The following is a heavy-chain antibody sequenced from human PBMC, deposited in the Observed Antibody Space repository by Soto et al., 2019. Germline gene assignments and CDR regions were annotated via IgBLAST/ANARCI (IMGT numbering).Heavy chain of an antibody. J-gene: IGHJ6*03. Sequence: EVQLLESGGGLVQPGGSLRLSCAASGFTFRGYAMNCVRQAPGKGLEWVSVISGGGASTYYADSVKGRFPISRYNSKNTLYLQMNSLRAADTAVYYCAKEDCSRTRCYGLYYYYYYYMDVWGKGTTVTVSS. CDR2: ISGGGAST. V-gene: IGHV3-23*01. CDR3: AKEDCSRTRCYGLYYYYYYYMDV. D-gene: IGHD2-2*01. CDR1: GFTFRGYA.